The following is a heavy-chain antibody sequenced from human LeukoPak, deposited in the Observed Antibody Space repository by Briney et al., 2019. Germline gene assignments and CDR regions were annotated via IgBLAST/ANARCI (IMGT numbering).Heavy chain of an antibody. D-gene: IGHD3-3*02. CDR1: GFTFSSYG. V-gene: IGHV3-30*18. J-gene: IGHJ4*02. CDR2: ISYDGTNK. CDR3: AKSPMHFYTAPKTDY. Sequence: KTGGSLRLSCAASGFTFSSYGMHWVRQAPGKGLEWVAVISYDGTNKYYADSVKGRFTISRDNSKKTVSLQMDSLRADDTAIYFCAKSPMHFYTAPKTDYWGQGTLVTVSS.